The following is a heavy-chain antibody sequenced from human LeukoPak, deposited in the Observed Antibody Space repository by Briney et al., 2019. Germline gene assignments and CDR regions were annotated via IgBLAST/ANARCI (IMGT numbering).Heavy chain of an antibody. V-gene: IGHV3-21*01. D-gene: IGHD2-15*01. CDR1: GFTFSSYS. CDR2: ISSSSSYI. Sequence: GGSLRLSCAASGFTFSSYSMNWVRQAPGKGLEWVSSISSSSSYIYYADSVKGRFTISIDNAKNSLYLQMNSLRAEDTAVYYCARGDCSGGSCYYYYYGMDVWGKGTTVTVSS. CDR3: ARGDCSGGSCYYYYYGMDV. J-gene: IGHJ6*04.